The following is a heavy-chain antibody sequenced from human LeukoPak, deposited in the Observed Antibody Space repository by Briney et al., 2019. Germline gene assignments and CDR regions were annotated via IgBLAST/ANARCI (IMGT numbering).Heavy chain of an antibody. CDR1: GVSISSGDYY. J-gene: IGHJ3*02. CDR3: ARDFGVIIGSAFDI. V-gene: IGHV4-30-4*08. D-gene: IGHD3-3*01. CDR2: IYYSGST. Sequence: SETLSLTCTVSGVSISSGDYYCNWLRQPPGKGLEWIGYIYYSGSTYYNPSLKSRVTISVDTSKNQFSLKLSSVTAADTAVYYCARDFGVIIGSAFDIWGQGTMVTVSS.